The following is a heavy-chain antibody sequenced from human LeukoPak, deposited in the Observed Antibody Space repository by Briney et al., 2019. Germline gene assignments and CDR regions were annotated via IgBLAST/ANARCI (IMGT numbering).Heavy chain of an antibody. D-gene: IGHD2-2*01. CDR1: GFTFSSYA. CDR2: ISGSGGST. J-gene: IGHJ4*02. CDR3: AKEPINFIVVVPAAMPRLVGD. V-gene: IGHV3-23*01. Sequence: GGSLRLSCAASGFTFSSYAMSWVRQAPGKGLEWVSAISGSGGSTYYADSVKGRFTISRDNSKNTLYLQMNSLRAEDTAVYYCAKEPINFIVVVPAAMPRLVGDWGQGTLVTVSS.